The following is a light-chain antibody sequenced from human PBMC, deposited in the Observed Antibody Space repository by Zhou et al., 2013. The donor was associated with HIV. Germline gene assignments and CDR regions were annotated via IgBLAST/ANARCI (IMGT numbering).Light chain of an antibody. CDR3: QQYYNYPLT. Sequence: IQMTQSPSSLSASVGDRVTITCRASQGIRNDLAWYQQKPGKAPKLLIYATSTLQSGVPSRFSGSGSGTDFTLTISCLQSEDFATYYCQQYYNYPLTFGGGTKVEIK. CDR1: QGIRND. V-gene: IGKV1-6*01. CDR2: ATS. J-gene: IGKJ4*01.